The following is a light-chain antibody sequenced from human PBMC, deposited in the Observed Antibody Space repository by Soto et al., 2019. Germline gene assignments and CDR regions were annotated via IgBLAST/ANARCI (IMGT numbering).Light chain of an antibody. J-gene: IGKJ5*01. CDR3: QQLKSYPPIT. Sequence: ILLTQSPSSLSASVGDRVTITCLASQGIDSSFAWYQQKPGKAPKLLIYAASNLQSGVPSRFSGSGSGTDFTLTISSLQPGDFATYYCQQLKSYPPITFGQGTRLEIK. CDR2: AAS. V-gene: IGKV1-9*01. CDR1: QGIDSS.